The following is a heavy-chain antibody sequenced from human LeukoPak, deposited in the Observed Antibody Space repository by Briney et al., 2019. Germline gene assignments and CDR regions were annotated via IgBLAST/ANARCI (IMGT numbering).Heavy chain of an antibody. V-gene: IGHV4-59*08. CDR3: ARHSSSWYYFDY. CDR2: IYYSGST. CDR1: GGSISSYY. J-gene: IGHJ4*02. D-gene: IGHD6-13*01. Sequence: SETLSLTCTVSGGSISSYYWSWIRQPPGKGLEWIGYIYYSGSTNYNPSLKSRVTISVDASKNQFSLKLSSVTAADTALYYRARHSSSWYYFDYWGQGTLVTVSS.